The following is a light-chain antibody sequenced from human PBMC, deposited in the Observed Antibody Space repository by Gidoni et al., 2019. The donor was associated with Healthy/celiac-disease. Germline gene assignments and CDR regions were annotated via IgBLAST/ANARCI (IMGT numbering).Light chain of an antibody. Sequence: GDRVTITCRASQSISSWLAWYQQKPGKAPKLLIYDASSLESGVPSRFSGSGSGTEFTLTISSLQPDDFATYYCQQYNSYLRTFXXXTKVEIE. CDR3: QQYNSYLRT. CDR2: DAS. V-gene: IGKV1-5*01. CDR1: QSISSW. J-gene: IGKJ1*01.